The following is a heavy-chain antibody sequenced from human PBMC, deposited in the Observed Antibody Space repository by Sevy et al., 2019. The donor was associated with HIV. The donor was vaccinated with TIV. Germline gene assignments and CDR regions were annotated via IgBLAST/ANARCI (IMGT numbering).Heavy chain of an antibody. J-gene: IGHJ6*02. V-gene: IGHV1-69*13. CDR3: AEAVAARRYSYGPPYYGMDV. CDR1: GGTFSSYA. Sequence: ASVKVSCKASGGTFSSYAISWVRQAPGQGLEWMGGIIPIFGTANYAQKFQGRVTITADESTSTAYMELSSLRSEDTAVYYCAEAVAARRYSYGPPYYGMDVWGQGTTVTVSS. D-gene: IGHD5-18*01. CDR2: IIPIFGTA.